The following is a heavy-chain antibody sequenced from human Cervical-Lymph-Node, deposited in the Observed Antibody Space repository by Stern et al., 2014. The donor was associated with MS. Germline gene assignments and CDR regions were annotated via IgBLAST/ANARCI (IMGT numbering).Heavy chain of an antibody. CDR3: AGGAVPAIGKIDY. J-gene: IGHJ4*02. D-gene: IGHD5-12*01. CDR2: IIPMFETA. Sequence: QVQLVQSGAEVKKPGSSVKVSCKASGGTFSNYAISWVRQAPGQGPEWMGMIIPMFETANYAQKVQGRVTITADESASTAHMELTSLRSDDTAVYYCAGGAVPAIGKIDYWGQGTLITVSS. CDR1: GGTFSNYA. V-gene: IGHV1-69*15.